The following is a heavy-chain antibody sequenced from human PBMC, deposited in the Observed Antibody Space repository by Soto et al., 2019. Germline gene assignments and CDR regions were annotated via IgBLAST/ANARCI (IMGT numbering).Heavy chain of an antibody. CDR2: ISYDGSDK. D-gene: IGHD2-8*01. V-gene: IGHV3-30*18. J-gene: IGHJ4*02. Sequence: GGSLRLSCAASGFTFSNYGMHWVRQAPGKGLEWVAVISYDGSDKYYADSVKGRFTISRDNSKNTLYLQMNTLRAEDTAVYYCAKAGPGYCTNGVCFYFDYWGQGTLVTVSS. CDR1: GFTFSNYG. CDR3: AKAGPGYCTNGVCFYFDY.